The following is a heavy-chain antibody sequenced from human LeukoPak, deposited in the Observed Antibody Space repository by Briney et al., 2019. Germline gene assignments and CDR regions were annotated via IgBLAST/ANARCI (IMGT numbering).Heavy chain of an antibody. V-gene: IGHV1-46*01. D-gene: IGHD5-18*01. CDR1: GYTFTSYY. Sequence: ASVKVSCKASGYTFTSYYMHWVRQAPGEGLEWMGIINPSGGSTSYAEKFQGRVTMTTDTSTSTAYMELSSLRSEDTAVYYCARGTQLWAYMDVWGKGTTVTVSS. J-gene: IGHJ6*03. CDR3: ARGTQLWAYMDV. CDR2: INPSGGST.